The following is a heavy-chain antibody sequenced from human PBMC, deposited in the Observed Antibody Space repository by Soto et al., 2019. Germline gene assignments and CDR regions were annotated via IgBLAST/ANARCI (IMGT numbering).Heavy chain of an antibody. Sequence: EVQLVESGGVVVQPGGSLRLSCAASGFTFDDYTMHWVRQAPGKGLEWVSLISWDGGSTYYADSVKGRFTISRDNSKNSLYLQMNSLRTEDTALYYCAKAKYYYGSGYFDYWGQGTLVTVSS. CDR2: ISWDGGST. J-gene: IGHJ4*02. V-gene: IGHV3-43*01. CDR3: AKAKYYYGSGYFDY. D-gene: IGHD3-10*01. CDR1: GFTFDDYT.